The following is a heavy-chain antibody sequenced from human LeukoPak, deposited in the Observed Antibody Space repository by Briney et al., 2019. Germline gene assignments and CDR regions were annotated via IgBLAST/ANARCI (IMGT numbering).Heavy chain of an antibody. D-gene: IGHD4-17*01. V-gene: IGHV1-69*04. J-gene: IGHJ5*02. Sequence: ASVKVSCKASGGTFSSYAISWVRQAPGQGLEWMGRIIPILGIANYAQKFQGRVTITADKSTSTAYMELSSLRSEDTAVYYCARAADYGDYNWFDPWGQGTLVTVSS. CDR1: GGTFSSYA. CDR3: ARAADYGDYNWFDP. CDR2: IIPILGIA.